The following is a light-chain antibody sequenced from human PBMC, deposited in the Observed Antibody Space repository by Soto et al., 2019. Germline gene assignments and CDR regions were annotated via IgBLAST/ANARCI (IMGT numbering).Light chain of an antibody. V-gene: IGKV1-39*01. Sequence: DIQMTQSPSTLSASVGDTVTVTCRASQSISTYLNWYQQTPGKAPALLISSASTLQSGVPSRFRGSGSGTDFTLTISSLQPEDFATYYCQQSNSIPFTFGQGTRLEI. CDR3: QQSNSIPFT. CDR1: QSISTY. J-gene: IGKJ5*01. CDR2: SAS.